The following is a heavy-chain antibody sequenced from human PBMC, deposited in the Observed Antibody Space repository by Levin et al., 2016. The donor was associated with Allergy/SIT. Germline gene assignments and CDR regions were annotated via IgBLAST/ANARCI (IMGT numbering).Heavy chain of an antibody. CDR1: GYTFTSYY. CDR2: INPSGGST. V-gene: IGHV1-46*01. J-gene: IGHJ5*02. CDR3: ARDRRKLGYCSSTSCPRGGNWFDP. Sequence: ASVKVSCKASGYTFTSYYMHWVRQAPGQGLEWMGIINPSGGSTSYAQKFQGRVTMTRDTSTSTVYMELSSLRSEDTAVYYCARDRRKLGYCSSTSCPRGGNWFDPWGQGTLVTVSS. D-gene: IGHD2-2*01.